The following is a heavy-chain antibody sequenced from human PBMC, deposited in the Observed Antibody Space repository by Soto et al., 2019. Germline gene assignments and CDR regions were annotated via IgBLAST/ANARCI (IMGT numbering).Heavy chain of an antibody. CDR2: IIPIFATP. Sequence: QVQLVQSGAEVKKPGSSVKVSCKASGGPFSDYSINWVRQAPGQGLEWMGGIIPIFATPNYAQKFQGRVTITADKSTSTAYMELSYLRSEDRAIYFCARDPDYGTNSDLGLVDYLGQGTLVTVTS. CDR1: GGPFSDYS. CDR3: ARDPDYGTNSDLGLVDY. V-gene: IGHV1-69*06. J-gene: IGHJ4*02. D-gene: IGHD4-17*01.